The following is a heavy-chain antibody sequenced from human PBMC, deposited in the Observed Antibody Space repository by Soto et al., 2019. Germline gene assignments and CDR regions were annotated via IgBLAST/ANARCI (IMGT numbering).Heavy chain of an antibody. D-gene: IGHD4-4*01. CDR3: GRGNDYSNYVTYFDY. CDR2: IYHSGST. Sequence: TLSLTCTVSGGSISSGGYSWSWIRQPPGKGLEWIGYIYHSGSTYYNPSLKSRVTISVDRSKNQFSLKLSSVTAADTAVYYCGRGNDYSNYVTYFDYWGQGTLVTVSS. V-gene: IGHV4-30-2*01. CDR1: GGSISSGGYS. J-gene: IGHJ4*02.